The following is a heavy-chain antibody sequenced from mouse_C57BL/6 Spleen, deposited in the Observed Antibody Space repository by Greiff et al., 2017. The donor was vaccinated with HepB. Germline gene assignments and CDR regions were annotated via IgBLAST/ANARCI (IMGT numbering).Heavy chain of an antibody. V-gene: IGHV1-52*01. J-gene: IGHJ2*01. CDR2: IDPSDSET. CDR3: AARYYYGSRYYFDY. D-gene: IGHD1-1*01. Sequence: QVQLQQPGAELVRPGSSVKLSCKASGYTFTSYWMHWVKQRPIQGLEWIGNIDPSDSETHYNQKFKDKATLTVDKSSSTAYMQLSSLTSEDSAVYYCAARYYYGSRYYFDYWGQGTTLTVSS. CDR1: GYTFTSYW.